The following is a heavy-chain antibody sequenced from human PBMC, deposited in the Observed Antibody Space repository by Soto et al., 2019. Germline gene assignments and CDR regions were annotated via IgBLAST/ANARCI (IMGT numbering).Heavy chain of an antibody. CDR3: ARLSDYTFWGN. D-gene: IGHD3-16*01. J-gene: IGHJ4*02. CDR2: THHSGYI. Sequence: SETLSLTCTVSSAPITKYYWGWVRQAPGRGLEWIGFTHHSGYISYSPSLKSRVTMSVDPSKNHFSLTLTSVTAADTAVYYCARLSDYTFWGNWGQGTLVTVAS. V-gene: IGHV4-59*08. CDR1: SAPITKYY.